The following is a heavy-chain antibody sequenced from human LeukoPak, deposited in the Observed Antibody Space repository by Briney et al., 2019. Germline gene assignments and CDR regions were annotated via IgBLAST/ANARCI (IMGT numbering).Heavy chain of an antibody. Sequence: PSGGSLRLSCAASGFTFSDYAMSWVRQAPGKGLEWFSAITHSGGDTYYADSVKGRFTISRDNSKNTLDLQMSSLRAEDTAIYYCAKGSASSRPYYFDYWGQGALVTVSS. J-gene: IGHJ4*02. CDR3: AKGSASSRPYYFDY. CDR2: ITHSGGDT. CDR1: GFTFSDYA. V-gene: IGHV3-23*01. D-gene: IGHD2-15*01.